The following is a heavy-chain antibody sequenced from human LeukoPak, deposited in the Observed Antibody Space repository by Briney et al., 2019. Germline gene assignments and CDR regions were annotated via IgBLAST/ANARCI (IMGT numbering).Heavy chain of an antibody. CDR1: GGSISTYY. V-gene: IGHV4-59*03. J-gene: IGHJ4*02. CDR2: VYDSGAT. Sequence: SETLSLTCSVSGGSISTYYWSWVRQPPGKGLEWIGYVYDSGATNYNPSLKSRLTISVDTSKNQFSLKLRSVTAADTAVYYCVYGGNSGDWLYWGQGTLVTVSS. D-gene: IGHD4-23*01. CDR3: VYGGNSGDWLY.